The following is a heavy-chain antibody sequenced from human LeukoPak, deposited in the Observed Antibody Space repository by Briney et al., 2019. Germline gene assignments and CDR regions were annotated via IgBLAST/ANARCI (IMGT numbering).Heavy chain of an antibody. CDR3: AKGGSPSCYSSSGY. J-gene: IGHJ4*02. CDR1: GFTFSTYA. D-gene: IGHD2-2*01. CDR2: ICGSDGSR. Sequence: GGSLRLSCAASGFTFSTYAMSWVRQAPGKGLEWVSAICGSDGSRYYADSVKGRFTTSRDNSKNTLYLQMNSLRGEDTAVYYCAKGGSPSCYSSSGYWGQGTLVTVSS. V-gene: IGHV3-23*01.